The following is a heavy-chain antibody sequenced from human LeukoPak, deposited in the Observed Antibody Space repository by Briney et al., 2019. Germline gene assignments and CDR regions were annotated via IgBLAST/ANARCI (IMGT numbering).Heavy chain of an antibody. CDR3: ARERFSSGLDY. V-gene: IGHV3-30-3*01. J-gene: IGHJ4*02. D-gene: IGHD6-19*01. Sequence: GGSLRLSCAASGFTFSSYAMHWVRQAPGKGLEWVAVISYDGSNKYYADSAKGRFTISRDNSKNTLYLQMNSLRAEDTAVYYCARERFSSGLDYWGQGTLVTVSS. CDR2: ISYDGSNK. CDR1: GFTFSSYA.